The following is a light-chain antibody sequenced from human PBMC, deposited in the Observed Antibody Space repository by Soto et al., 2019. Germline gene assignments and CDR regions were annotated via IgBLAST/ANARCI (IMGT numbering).Light chain of an antibody. J-gene: IGLJ3*02. CDR1: SSNIGSNY. V-gene: IGLV1-51*01. CDR3: GTWESSRNWV. Sequence: QSVLTQSPSVSAAPGQTVTISCSGTSSNIGSNYVSWYQLLPETAPKLLIYDNFKRPSGIPDRFSGSKSGTSATLVITGLQTEDEVDYYCGTWESSRNWVFGGGTKLTVL. CDR2: DNF.